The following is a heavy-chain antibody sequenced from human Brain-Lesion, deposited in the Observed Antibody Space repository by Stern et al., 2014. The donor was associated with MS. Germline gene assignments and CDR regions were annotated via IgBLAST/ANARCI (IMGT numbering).Heavy chain of an antibody. CDR2: ISDSGSV. CDR3: ARGDIVVVPAARSFGSDYYYPGLDV. D-gene: IGHD2-2*01. CDR1: GGSIINYY. Sequence: VQLVESGPGLVKPSETLSLTCTVSGGSIINYYWTWIRQPPGKGLEWIGYISDSGSVASNPSLKSRLTMSVGTSTNQFSLRLSSVTAADTAVYFCARGDIVVVPAARSFGSDYYYPGLDVWGQGTTISVS. V-gene: IGHV4-59*01. J-gene: IGHJ6*02.